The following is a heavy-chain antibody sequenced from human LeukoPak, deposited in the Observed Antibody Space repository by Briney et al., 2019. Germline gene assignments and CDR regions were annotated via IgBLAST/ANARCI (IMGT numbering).Heavy chain of an antibody. J-gene: IGHJ4*02. D-gene: IGHD5-12*01. Sequence: SETLSLTCTVSGGSISSGGYYWIWLRQHPGKGLEWIGYIYYSGSTYYNPSLKSRVTISVDTSKNQFSLKLSSVTAADAAGDYCARGIVATLFHWGQGTLVTVSS. CDR2: IYYSGST. V-gene: IGHV4-31*03. CDR1: GGSISSGGYY. CDR3: ARGIVATLFH.